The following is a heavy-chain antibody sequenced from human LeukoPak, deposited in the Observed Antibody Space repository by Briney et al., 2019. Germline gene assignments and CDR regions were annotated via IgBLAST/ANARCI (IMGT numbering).Heavy chain of an antibody. D-gene: IGHD5-18*01. V-gene: IGHV4-39*07. CDR2: IYYSGST. J-gene: IGHJ5*02. CDR1: GGSISSSSYY. CDR3: ARDLAMVTRYWFDP. Sequence: SETLSLTCTVSGGSISSSSYYWGWIRQPPGKGLEWIGSIYYSGSTYYNPSLKSRVTISVDTSKNQFSLKLSSVTAADTAVYYCARDLAMVTRYWFDPWGQGTLVTVSS.